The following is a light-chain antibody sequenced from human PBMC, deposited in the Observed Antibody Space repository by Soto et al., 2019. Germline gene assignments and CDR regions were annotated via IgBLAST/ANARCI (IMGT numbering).Light chain of an antibody. V-gene: IGLV2-23*02. CDR2: EVT. CDR3: CSYAGARTYVL. CDR1: ASDVGSYNL. J-gene: IGLJ3*02. Sequence: QSALSQPASVSGSPGQSITISCTGSASDVGSYNLVSWYHQHPGKAPKLVIYEVTKRPSGISSRFSGSKSGITASLTISGLQAEDGGDYYRCSYAGARTYVLFGGGTKLTVL.